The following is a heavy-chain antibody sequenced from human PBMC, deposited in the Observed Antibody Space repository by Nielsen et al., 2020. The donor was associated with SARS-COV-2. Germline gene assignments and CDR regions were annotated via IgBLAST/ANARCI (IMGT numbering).Heavy chain of an antibody. CDR3: ARLWDDGYYFDTGPYDY. V-gene: IGHV3-74*01. D-gene: IGHD3-22*01. CDR2: INRDGSRT. Sequence: GESLKISCAASGFTFSTYGMNWVRQAPGKGLAWVAHINRDGSRTTYADSVKGRFTISRDNAKNTLYLQMNSLRAEDTAVYYCARLWDDGYYFDTGPYDYWGQGTLVTVSS. J-gene: IGHJ4*02. CDR1: GFTFSTYG.